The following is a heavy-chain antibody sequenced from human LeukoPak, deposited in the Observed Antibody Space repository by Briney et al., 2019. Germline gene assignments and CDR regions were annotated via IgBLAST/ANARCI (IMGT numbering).Heavy chain of an antibody. Sequence: ASVKVSCKASGGTFSSYAISWVRQAPGQRREWMGGIIPIFGTANYAQKFQGRVTITADESTSTAYMELSSLRSEDTAVYYCARDMKMSSYYDSSGYYIFGYWGQGTLVTVSS. CDR2: IIPIFGTA. CDR1: GGTFSSYA. D-gene: IGHD3-22*01. J-gene: IGHJ4*02. V-gene: IGHV1-69*13. CDR3: ARDMKMSSYYDSSGYYIFGY.